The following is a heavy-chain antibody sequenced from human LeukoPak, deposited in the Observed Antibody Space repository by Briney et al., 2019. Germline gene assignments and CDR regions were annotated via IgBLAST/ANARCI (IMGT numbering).Heavy chain of an antibody. CDR1: KFTFSSYV. D-gene: IGHD2-8*01. CDR2: ISSNSYEI. V-gene: IGHV3-21*01. J-gene: IGHJ6*03. CDR3: ARLGYCTNGVCRKYYYYMDV. Sequence: GGSLRLSCGASKFTFSSYVMNWVRQAPGKGLEWVSSISSNSYEIYYADSVRGRFTISRDNANNSLYLQMNSLRAEDTAVYYCARLGYCTNGVCRKYYYYMDVWGKGTTVTVSS.